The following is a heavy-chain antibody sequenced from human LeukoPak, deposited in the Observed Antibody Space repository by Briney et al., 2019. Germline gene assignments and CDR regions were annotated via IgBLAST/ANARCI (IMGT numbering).Heavy chain of an antibody. CDR1: GFTFDDYA. D-gene: IGHD2-15*01. V-gene: IGHV3-9*01. CDR2: ISWNSGSI. Sequence: GGSLRLSCAASGFTFDDYAMHWVRQAPGKGLGWVSGISWNSGSIGYADSVKGRFTISRDNAKNSLYLQMNSLRAEDTALYYCAKDAVAATRYYMDVWGKGTTVTISS. J-gene: IGHJ6*03. CDR3: AKDAVAATRYYMDV.